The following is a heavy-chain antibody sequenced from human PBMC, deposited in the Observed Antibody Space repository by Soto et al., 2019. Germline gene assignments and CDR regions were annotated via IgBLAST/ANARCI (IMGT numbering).Heavy chain of an antibody. Sequence: SETLSLTCTVSGGSISSGDYYWSWIRQPPGKGLEWIGYIYYSGSTYYNPSLKSRVTISVDTSKNQFSLKLSSVTAADTAVYYCARDSPEPSGSHWFDPWGQGTLVTVSS. D-gene: IGHD1-26*01. CDR1: GGSISSGDYY. CDR3: ARDSPEPSGSHWFDP. CDR2: IYYSGST. V-gene: IGHV4-30-4*01. J-gene: IGHJ5*02.